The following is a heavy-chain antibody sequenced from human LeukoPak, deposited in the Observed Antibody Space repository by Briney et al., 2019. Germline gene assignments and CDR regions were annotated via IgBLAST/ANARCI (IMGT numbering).Heavy chain of an antibody. CDR3: ARSLGATTTWGYFDY. V-gene: IGHV3-13*01. CDR2: IGVTGDT. CDR1: GFTFSKDD. D-gene: IGHD1-26*01. Sequence: GGSLRLSCAASGFTFSKDDFHWVRQAPGKGLEWVAAIGVTGDTYYADSVKGRFTISRDNSKNTLYLEMNSLRAEDTAVYYCARSLGATTTWGYFDYWGQGTLVTVSS. J-gene: IGHJ4*02.